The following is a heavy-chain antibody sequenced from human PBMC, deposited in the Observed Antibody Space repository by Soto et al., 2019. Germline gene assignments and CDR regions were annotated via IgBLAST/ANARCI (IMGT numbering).Heavy chain of an antibody. V-gene: IGHV3-30-3*01. CDR3: AKDPGLATPADI. CDR1: GFTFSNYA. D-gene: IGHD6-13*01. CDR2: ISFDGSNK. Sequence: GGSLRLSCAASGFTFSNYAMHWVRQAPGKGLEWVAVISFDGSNKYYADSVKGRFTMSRDNSKNTLYLQMNSLRAEDTALYYCAKDPGLATPADIWGQGPMVTVSS. J-gene: IGHJ3*02.